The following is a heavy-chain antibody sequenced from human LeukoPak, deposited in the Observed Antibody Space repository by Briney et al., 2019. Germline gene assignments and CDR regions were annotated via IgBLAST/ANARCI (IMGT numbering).Heavy chain of an antibody. Sequence: GGSLRLSCAASGFTFSSYAMSWVRQAPGKGLEWVSTINGGGVNTHYADSVKGRFTISRDNSKNTLYLQMDSLRAEDTAVYYCAKGLGKATVTPLGYWGQGTLVTVSS. CDR1: GFTFSSYA. D-gene: IGHD4-11*01. V-gene: IGHV3-23*01. J-gene: IGHJ4*02. CDR2: INGGGVNT. CDR3: AKGLGKATVTPLGY.